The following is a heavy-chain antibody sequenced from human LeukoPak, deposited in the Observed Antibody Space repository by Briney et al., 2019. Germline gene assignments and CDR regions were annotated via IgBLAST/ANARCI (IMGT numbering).Heavy chain of an antibody. V-gene: IGHV3-23*01. CDR2: ISGSGGST. Sequence: GGSLRLSCAASGFTFSSYSMNWVRQAPGKGLEWVSAISGSGGSTYYADSVKGRFTISRDNSKNTLYLQMNSLRAEDTAVYYCANLSPIQLWLSAPFDYWGQGTLVTVSS. D-gene: IGHD5-18*01. CDR3: ANLSPIQLWLSAPFDY. CDR1: GFTFSSYS. J-gene: IGHJ4*02.